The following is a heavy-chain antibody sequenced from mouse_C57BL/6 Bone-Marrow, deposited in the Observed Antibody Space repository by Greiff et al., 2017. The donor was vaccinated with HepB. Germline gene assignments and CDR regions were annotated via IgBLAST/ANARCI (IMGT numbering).Heavy chain of an antibody. V-gene: IGHV1-52*01. J-gene: IGHJ1*03. Sequence: QVQLQQPGAELVRPGSSVKLSCKASGYTFTSYWMHWVKQRPIQGLEWIGNIDPSDSETHYNQKFKDKATLTVDKSSSTAYMQLSSLTSEDSAVYYCARGRVYYGKNVDVWGTGTTVTVSS. CDR1: GYTFTSYW. CDR3: ARGRVYYGKNVDV. D-gene: IGHD2-1*01. CDR2: IDPSDSET.